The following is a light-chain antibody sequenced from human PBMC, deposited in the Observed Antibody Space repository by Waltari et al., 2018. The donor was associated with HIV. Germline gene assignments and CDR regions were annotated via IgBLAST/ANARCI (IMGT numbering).Light chain of an antibody. CDR3: NSYAGSNNVV. CDR1: SSDVGRYNY. J-gene: IGLJ2*01. Sequence: QSALTQPPSASGSPGQSVTISSTGTSSDVGRYNYVSWYQQHPGKPPKLMIYEVSKRPSGVPDRFSGSKSGNTASLTVSGLQAEDEADYYCNSYAGSNNVVFGGGTKVTVL. V-gene: IGLV2-8*01. CDR2: EVS.